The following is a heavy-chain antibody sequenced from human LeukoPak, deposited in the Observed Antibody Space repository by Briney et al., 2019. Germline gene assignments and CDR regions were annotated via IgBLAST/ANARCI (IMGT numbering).Heavy chain of an antibody. J-gene: IGHJ4*02. V-gene: IGHV5-51*01. D-gene: IGHD6-19*01. CDR1: GYRFTNYW. CDR3: ARQNSGWEKDTIDY. Sequence: KPGESLKISCKGSGYRFTNYWIGWVRQMPGKGLEWMGIIYPGDSDIRYSPSFQGQVTISADKSISTAYLQWSSLKASDTAMYYCARQNSGWEKDTIDYWGQGTLVTVSS. CDR2: IYPGDSDI.